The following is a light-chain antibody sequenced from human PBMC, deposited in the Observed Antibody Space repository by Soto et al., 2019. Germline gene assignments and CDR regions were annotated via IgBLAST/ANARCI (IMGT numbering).Light chain of an antibody. CDR1: QTVRNNY. J-gene: IGKJ4*01. CDR2: DAS. CDR3: QQFSSYPLT. Sequence: EFVVTQSPGTLSLSPGSRATLSCRDSQTVRNNYLAWYQQKPGQAPRLLIYDASSRATGIPDRFSGGGSGTDFTLTISRLEPEDFAVYYCQQFSSYPLTFGGGTKVDIK. V-gene: IGKV3-20*01.